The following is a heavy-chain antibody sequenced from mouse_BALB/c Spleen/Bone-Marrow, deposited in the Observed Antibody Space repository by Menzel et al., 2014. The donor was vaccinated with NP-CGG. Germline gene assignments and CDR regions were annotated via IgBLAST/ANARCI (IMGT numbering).Heavy chain of an antibody. CDR1: GFDFSRYW. V-gene: IGHV4-1*02. Sequence: DVKLVESGGGLVQPGGSLKLSCAASGFDFSRYWMSWVRQAPGKGLEWIGEINPDSSTINYTPSLKDKFIISRDNAKNTRYLQMSKVRSEDTALYYCARMHYYGYVAYWGQGTLVTVSA. CDR2: INPDSSTI. D-gene: IGHD1-2*01. J-gene: IGHJ3*01. CDR3: ARMHYYGYVAY.